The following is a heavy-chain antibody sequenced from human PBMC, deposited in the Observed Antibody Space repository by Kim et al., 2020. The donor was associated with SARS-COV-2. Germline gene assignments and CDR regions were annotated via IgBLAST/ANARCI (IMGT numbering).Heavy chain of an antibody. Sequence: GGSLRLSCAASGFTFSTYSMNWVRQAPGKGLEWVSYISSSSSTIYYTDSVKGRFTISRDNAKNSLNLQMNSLRDEDTAVYYCATIGRDTSGYPFDYWGQGTLVTVSS. V-gene: IGHV3-48*02. CDR2: ISSSSSTI. CDR1: GFTFSTYS. J-gene: IGHJ4*02. D-gene: IGHD3-22*01. CDR3: ATIGRDTSGYPFDY.